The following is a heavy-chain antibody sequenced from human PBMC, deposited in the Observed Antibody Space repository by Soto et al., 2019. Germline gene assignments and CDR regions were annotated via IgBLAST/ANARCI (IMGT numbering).Heavy chain of an antibody. J-gene: IGHJ4*02. Sequence: QVQLVQSGAEVKKPGPSVKVSCKASGYTFTSYGISWVRQAPGQGLEWMGWINVYNGNTNYSQKLQGRVTMTTDTSTSAAYLDLRSPRSDDTAVYFCARDTSSGEYDHWYQGTLVTVSS. V-gene: IGHV1-18*01. CDR1: GYTFTSYG. CDR2: INVYNGNT. CDR3: ARDTSSGEYDH. D-gene: IGHD3-10*01.